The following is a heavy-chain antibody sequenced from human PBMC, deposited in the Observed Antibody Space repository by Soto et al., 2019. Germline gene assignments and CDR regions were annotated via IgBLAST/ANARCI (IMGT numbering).Heavy chain of an antibody. CDR2: IYHSGST. CDR3: GRGDYANAFDI. Sequence: PSETLSLTFAVSGGPISSGGYSWNWIRQPPGKGLEWIGNIYHSGSTYYNASLKSRVTISVDRSKNQFSLKLSSVTAADTAVYYCGRGDYANAFDIWGQGTMVT. CDR1: GGPISSGGYS. D-gene: IGHD4-17*01. V-gene: IGHV4-30-2*01. J-gene: IGHJ3*02.